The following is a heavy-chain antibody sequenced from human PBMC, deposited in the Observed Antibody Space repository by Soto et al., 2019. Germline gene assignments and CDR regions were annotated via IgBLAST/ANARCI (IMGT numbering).Heavy chain of an antibody. CDR3: ARQKRYGVDAFDM. Sequence: QLQLQESGPGLVKPSETLSLTCTVSGGSISSSSYYWGWIRQPPGKGLEWIGSIYYSGSTYHNPSLNSRVTIYVHTSKHQLSPKLSSVTAADTAVYYCARQKRYGVDAFDMWGQGKMVTVSS. J-gene: IGHJ3*02. V-gene: IGHV4-39*01. CDR2: IYYSGST. CDR1: GGSISSSSYY. D-gene: IGHD4-17*01.